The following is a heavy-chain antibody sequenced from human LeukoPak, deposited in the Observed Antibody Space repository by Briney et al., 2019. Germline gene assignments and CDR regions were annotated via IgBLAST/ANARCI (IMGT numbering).Heavy chain of an antibody. Sequence: SETLSLTXTVSGGSISSYYWSWIRQPPGKGLEWIGYIYYSGSTNYNPSLKSRVTISVDTSKNQFSLKLSSVTAADTAVYYCARVRISGGYCSGGSCFSFDPWGQGTLVTVSS. J-gene: IGHJ5*02. CDR3: ARVRISGGYCSGGSCFSFDP. CDR1: GGSISSYY. V-gene: IGHV4-59*01. CDR2: IYYSGST. D-gene: IGHD2-15*01.